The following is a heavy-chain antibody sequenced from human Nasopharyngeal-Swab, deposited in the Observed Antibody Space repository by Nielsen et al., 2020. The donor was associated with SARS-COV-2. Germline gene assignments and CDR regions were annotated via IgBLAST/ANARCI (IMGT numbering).Heavy chain of an antibody. CDR1: GGSISSYY. D-gene: IGHD5-18*01. CDR3: ARRYSYGAFDY. J-gene: IGHJ4*02. Sequence: SETLSLTCTVSGGSISSYYWSWIRQPPGKGLEWIGYIYYSGSTNYNPSLKSRVTISVDTSKNQFSLKLSSVTAAATAVYYCARRYSYGAFDYWGQGTLVTVSS. V-gene: IGHV4-59*01. CDR2: IYYSGST.